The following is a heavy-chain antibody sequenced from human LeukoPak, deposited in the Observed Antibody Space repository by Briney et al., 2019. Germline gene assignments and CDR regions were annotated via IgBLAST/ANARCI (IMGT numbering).Heavy chain of an antibody. CDR2: INPNSGGT. D-gene: IGHD2-2*02. CDR3: ARQYCSSTSCYTYYYYYGMDV. J-gene: IGHJ6*02. V-gene: IGHV1-2*02. CDR1: GYTFTGYY. Sequence: ASVNVSCKASGYTFTGYYMHWVRQAPGQGLEWMGWINPNSGGTNYAQKFQGRVTMTRDTSISTAYMELSRLRSDDTAVYYCARQYCSSTSCYTYYYYYGMDVWGQGTTVTVSS.